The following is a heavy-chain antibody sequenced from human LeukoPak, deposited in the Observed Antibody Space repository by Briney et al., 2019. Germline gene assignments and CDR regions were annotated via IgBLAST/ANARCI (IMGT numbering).Heavy chain of an antibody. V-gene: IGHV1-46*01. D-gene: IGHD4-17*01. Sequence: ASVKVSCKASGYTFTSYYMHWVRQAPGQGLEWMGIINPSGGSTSYAQKFQGRVTMTRDPSTSTVYMELSSLRSEDTAVYYCARGPTVTTSPYNWFDPWGQGTLVTVSS. CDR1: GYTFTSYY. CDR3: ARGPTVTTSPYNWFDP. J-gene: IGHJ5*02. CDR2: INPSGGST.